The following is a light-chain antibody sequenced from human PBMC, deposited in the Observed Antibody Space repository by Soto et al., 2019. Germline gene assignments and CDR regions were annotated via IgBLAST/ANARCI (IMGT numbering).Light chain of an antibody. Sequence: QSALTQPASVSGSPGQPITISCTGTSSDVGGYNSVSWYQQHPGKAPKLVIYDVGNRPSGVSDRFSGSKSGNTASLTISGLQAEDEAEYYCSSYTSSSTYVFGAGTKVTVL. CDR2: DVG. CDR3: SSYTSSSTYV. J-gene: IGLJ1*01. V-gene: IGLV2-14*01. CDR1: SSDVGGYNS.